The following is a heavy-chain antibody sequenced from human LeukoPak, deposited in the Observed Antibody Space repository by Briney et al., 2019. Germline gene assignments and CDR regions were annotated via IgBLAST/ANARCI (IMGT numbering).Heavy chain of an antibody. CDR2: ISSSSSYI. D-gene: IGHD3-3*01. CDR1: GFTFSNAW. V-gene: IGHV3-21*01. J-gene: IGHJ4*02. CDR3: ARDSLFWSGSPDHFDY. Sequence: GGSLRLSCAASGFTFSNAWMSWVRQAPGKGLEWVSSISSSSSYIYCADSVKGRFTISRDNAKNSLYLQMNSLRAEDTAVYYCARDSLFWSGSPDHFDYWGQGTLVTVSS.